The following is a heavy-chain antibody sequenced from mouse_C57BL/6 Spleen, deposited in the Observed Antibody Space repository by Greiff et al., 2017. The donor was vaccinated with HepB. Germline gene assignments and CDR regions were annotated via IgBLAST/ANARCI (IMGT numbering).Heavy chain of an antibody. CDR1: GYTFTGYE. Sequence: VQLQQSGAELVRPGASVTLSCKASGYTFTGYEMHWVKQTPVHGLEWIGAIDPETGGTAYNQKFKGKAILTADKSSSTAYMELRSLTSEDSAVYYCTRGGGSYFDYWGQGTTLTVSS. CDR2: IDPETGGT. J-gene: IGHJ2*01. V-gene: IGHV1-15*01. CDR3: TRGGGSYFDY.